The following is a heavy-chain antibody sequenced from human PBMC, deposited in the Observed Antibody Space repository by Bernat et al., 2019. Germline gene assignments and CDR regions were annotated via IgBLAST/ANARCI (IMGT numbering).Heavy chain of an antibody. D-gene: IGHD2-8*02. CDR2: IYSGGST. V-gene: IGHV3-53*01. CDR3: ARDIIWSGMDV. Sequence: EVQLVESGGGLVKPGGSLRLSCAASGFTVSSNYMSWVRQAPGKGLEWVSVIYSGGSTYYADSVKGRFTISRDNSKNTLYLQMNSLRAEDTAVYYCARDIIWSGMDVWGQGTTVTVSS. CDR1: GFTVSSNY. J-gene: IGHJ6*02.